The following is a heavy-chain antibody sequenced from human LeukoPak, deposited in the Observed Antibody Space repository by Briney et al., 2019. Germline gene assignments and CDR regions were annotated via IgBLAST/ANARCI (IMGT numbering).Heavy chain of an antibody. V-gene: IGHV3-7*01. Sequence: GGSLRLSCVASGFTFSSYWMTWVRQAPGKGPEWMANIKEDGSIQYYLDSVRGRFTISRDNAKTSVYLQLNSLRADDTAVYYCARDVWTGVAVSDYWGQGTLVTVSS. J-gene: IGHJ4*02. CDR3: ARDVWTGVAVSDY. D-gene: IGHD6-19*01. CDR2: IKEDGSIQ. CDR1: GFTFSSYW.